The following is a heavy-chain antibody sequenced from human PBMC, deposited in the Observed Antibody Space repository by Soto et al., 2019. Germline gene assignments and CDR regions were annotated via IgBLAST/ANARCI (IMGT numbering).Heavy chain of an antibody. D-gene: IGHD3-22*01. CDR2: ISSSSSTI. CDR1: GFTFSSYS. J-gene: IGHJ6*02. Sequence: PGGSLRLSCAASGFTFSSYSMNWVRQAPGKGLEWVSYISSSSSTIYYADSVKGRFTISRDNAKNSLYLQMNSLRDEDTAVYYCARDLKKGWLASYGMDVWGQGTTVTVSS. V-gene: IGHV3-48*02. CDR3: ARDLKKGWLASYGMDV.